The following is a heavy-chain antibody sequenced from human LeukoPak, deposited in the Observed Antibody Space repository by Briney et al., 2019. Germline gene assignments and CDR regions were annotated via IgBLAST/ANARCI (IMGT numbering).Heavy chain of an antibody. J-gene: IGHJ4*02. CDR1: GFTFSSYA. Sequence: PGGSLRLSCAASGFTFSSYAMHWVRQAPGKGLEWVAVISYDGSNKYYADSVKGRFTISRDNSKNTLYLQMNSLRAEDTAVYYCEPSTFYYGSVHWGQGTLVTVSS. CDR3: EPSTFYYGSVH. CDR2: ISYDGSNK. V-gene: IGHV3-30-3*01. D-gene: IGHD3-10*01.